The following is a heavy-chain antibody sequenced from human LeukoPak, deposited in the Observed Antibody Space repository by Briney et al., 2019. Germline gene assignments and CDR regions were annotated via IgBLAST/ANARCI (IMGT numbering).Heavy chain of an antibody. J-gene: IGHJ4*02. V-gene: IGHV3-43*01. D-gene: IGHD3-16*01. CDR1: GFTFDDYT. CDR3: AKIRSLSYDYVWGSPMVNFDY. Sequence: GGSLRLSCAASGFTFDDYTMHWVRQAPGKGLEWVSLISWDGGSTYYADSVKGRFTISRDNSKNTLYLQMNSLRAEDTAVYYCAKIRSLSYDYVWGSPMVNFDYWGQGTLVTVSS. CDR2: ISWDGGST.